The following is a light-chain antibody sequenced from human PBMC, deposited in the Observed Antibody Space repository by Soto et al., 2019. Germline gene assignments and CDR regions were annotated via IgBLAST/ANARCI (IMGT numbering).Light chain of an antibody. CDR2: DVS. Sequence: QSVLTQPASVSGSPGQSITISCTGTSSDLGGYNYVSWYQQHPGKAPKLVIYDVSNRPSGVSNRFSGSKSGNTASLTISGLQAEDEADYYCSSYISRSTWVFGGGTKLTVL. CDR3: SSYISRSTWV. J-gene: IGLJ3*02. V-gene: IGLV2-14*03. CDR1: SSDLGGYNY.